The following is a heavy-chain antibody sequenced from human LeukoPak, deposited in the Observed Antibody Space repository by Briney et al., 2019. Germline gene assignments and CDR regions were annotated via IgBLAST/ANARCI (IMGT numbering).Heavy chain of an antibody. CDR2: INPSGGST. J-gene: IGHJ4*02. Sequence: ASVTVSCKASGYTFTSYYMHWVRQAPGQGLEWMGIINPSGGSTSYAQKFQGRVTMTRDTSTSTVYMELSSLRSEDTAVYYCAIDPYYYDSSGYYYNANDYWGQGTLVTVSS. V-gene: IGHV1-46*01. CDR1: GYTFTSYY. CDR3: AIDPYYYDSSGYYYNANDY. D-gene: IGHD3-22*01.